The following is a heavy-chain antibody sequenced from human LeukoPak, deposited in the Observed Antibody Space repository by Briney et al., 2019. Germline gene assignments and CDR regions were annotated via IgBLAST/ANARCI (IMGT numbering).Heavy chain of an antibody. D-gene: IGHD4-17*01. Sequence: GGSLRLSCAASGFTFSSYEMNWVRQAPGKGLEWVSYISSSGSTIYYADSVKGRFTISRDNAKNSLYLQMNSLRAEDTAVYYCARVSDYGLYYFDYWGQGTLVTGSS. V-gene: IGHV3-48*03. J-gene: IGHJ4*02. CDR3: ARVSDYGLYYFDY. CDR2: ISSSGSTI. CDR1: GFTFSSYE.